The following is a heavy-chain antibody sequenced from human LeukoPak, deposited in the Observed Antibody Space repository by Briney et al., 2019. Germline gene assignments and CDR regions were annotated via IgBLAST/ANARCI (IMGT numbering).Heavy chain of an antibody. J-gene: IGHJ5*02. Sequence: ETLSLTCTVSGGSISSSSYYWGWVRQAPGKGLEWVANIKQDGSEKYYVDSVKGRFTISRDNAKNSLYLQMNSLRAEDTAVYYCARGSLMVYAISPRWFDPWGQGTLVTVSS. CDR3: ARGSLMVYAISPRWFDP. V-gene: IGHV3-7*01. D-gene: IGHD2-8*01. CDR1: GGSISSSSYY. CDR2: IKQDGSEK.